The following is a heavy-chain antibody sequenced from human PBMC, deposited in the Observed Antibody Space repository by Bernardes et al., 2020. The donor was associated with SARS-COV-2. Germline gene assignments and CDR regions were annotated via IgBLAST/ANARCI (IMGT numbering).Heavy chain of an antibody. D-gene: IGHD2-2*01. CDR2: IDWDDDK. CDR1: GFSLTTSEMR. Sequence: SGPTLVKLTQTLTLTCTFSGFSLTTSEMRVSWIRQPPGKALEWLARIDWDDDKFYTTSLKSRLTISKDTSKNQVVLTMTNMDPVDTATYYCARISRDCTSASCYFDYWGQGTLVTVSS. CDR3: ARISRDCTSASCYFDY. J-gene: IGHJ4*02. V-gene: IGHV2-70*04.